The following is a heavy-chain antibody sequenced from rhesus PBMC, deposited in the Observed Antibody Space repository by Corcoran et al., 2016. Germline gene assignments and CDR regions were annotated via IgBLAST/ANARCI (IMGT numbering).Heavy chain of an antibody. CDR1: GGSISSSY. Sequence: QLQLQESGPGLVKPSETLSVPCAVSGGSISSSYWSWIRQAPGKGLEWIGYIYGSGSSTNYNPSLKSRVTLSVDTSKNQLSLKLSSVTAADTAVYYCARSSYGLDSWGQGVVVTVSS. V-gene: IGHV4-169*01. J-gene: IGHJ6*01. CDR2: IYGSGSST. CDR3: ARSSYGLDS.